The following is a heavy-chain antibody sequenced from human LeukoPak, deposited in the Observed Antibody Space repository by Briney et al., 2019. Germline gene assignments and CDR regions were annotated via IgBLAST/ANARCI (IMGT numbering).Heavy chain of an antibody. Sequence: GGSLRLSCAAYGFTFSSYAMSWVRQAPGKGLEWVSAISGSRGSTYYADSVKGRFTISRDNSKNTLYLQMNSLRAEDTAVYYCAKTDRGDGYSGYWGQGTLVTVSS. D-gene: IGHD2-15*01. CDR1: GFTFSSYA. CDR2: ISGSRGST. V-gene: IGHV3-23*01. J-gene: IGHJ4*02. CDR3: AKTDRGDGYSGY.